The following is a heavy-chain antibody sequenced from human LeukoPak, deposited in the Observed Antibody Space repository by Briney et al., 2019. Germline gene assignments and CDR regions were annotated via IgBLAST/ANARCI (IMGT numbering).Heavy chain of an antibody. D-gene: IGHD3-10*01. V-gene: IGHV4-59*08. Sequence: SETLSLTCTVSGGSISSYYWSWVRQPPGKGLEWIGYVSYSGSTDYNPSLKSRVIISIDTSKNQFSLKVTSVTAADTAVYYCARHEFGELSYWGQGTLVTVSS. CDR3: ARHEFGELSY. CDR2: VSYSGST. J-gene: IGHJ4*02. CDR1: GGSISSYY.